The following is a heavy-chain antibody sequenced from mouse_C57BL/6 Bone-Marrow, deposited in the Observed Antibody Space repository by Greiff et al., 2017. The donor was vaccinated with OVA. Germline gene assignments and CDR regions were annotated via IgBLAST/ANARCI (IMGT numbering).Heavy chain of an antibody. CDR2: IDPSDSYT. V-gene: IGHV1-69*01. CDR1: GYTFTSYW. Sequence: QVQLQQPGAELVMPGASVKLSCKASGYTFTSYWMHWVKQRPGQGLEWIGEIDPSDSYTNYNQKFKGKSTLTVDKSSSTAYMQLSSLTSEDSAVYYCARGYDAADWGQGTLVTVSA. D-gene: IGHD2-3*01. CDR3: ARGYDAAD. J-gene: IGHJ3*01.